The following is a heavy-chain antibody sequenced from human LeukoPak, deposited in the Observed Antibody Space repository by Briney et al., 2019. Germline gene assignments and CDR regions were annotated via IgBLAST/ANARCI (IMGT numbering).Heavy chain of an antibody. CDR3: ARGTAAALEY. CDR1: GGSISSYF. V-gene: IGHV4-59*08. D-gene: IGHD6-13*01. J-gene: IGHJ4*02. CDR2: IYYSGIT. Sequence: PSETLSLTCTVSGGSISSYFWNWIRQPPGKGLEWIGYIYYSGITHYNPSLKSRVTISVDTSKNQFSLKLTSVTAADTAVYYCARGTAAALEYWGQGTLVTVSS.